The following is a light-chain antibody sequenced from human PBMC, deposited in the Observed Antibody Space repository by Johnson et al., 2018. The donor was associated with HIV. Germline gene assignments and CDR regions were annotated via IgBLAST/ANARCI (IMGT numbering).Light chain of an antibody. CDR3: GTWDSSLSANV. Sequence: QSVLTQPPSVSAAPGQKVTISCSGSTSNIVNNYVSWYQQFPGTAPKLLIYDNNKRPSGIPDRFSGSKSGTSATLGITGLQTGDEADYYCGTWDSSLSANVFGTGTKVTVL. J-gene: IGLJ1*01. V-gene: IGLV1-51*01. CDR2: DNN. CDR1: TSNIVNNY.